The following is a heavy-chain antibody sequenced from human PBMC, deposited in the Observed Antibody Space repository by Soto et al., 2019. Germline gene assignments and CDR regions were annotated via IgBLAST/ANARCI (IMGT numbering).Heavy chain of an antibody. Sequence: EVQLVESGGGLVQPGGSLRLSCAASGFTFSSYSMNWVRQAPGKGLEWVSYISSSSSTIYDADSVKGRFTISKDNAKNPLYLQMNSLRDEDTAVYYCERELHSYGPSAYWGQGTLVTVSS. V-gene: IGHV3-48*02. CDR1: GFTFSSYS. J-gene: IGHJ4*02. D-gene: IGHD5-18*01. CDR3: ERELHSYGPSAY. CDR2: ISSSSSTI.